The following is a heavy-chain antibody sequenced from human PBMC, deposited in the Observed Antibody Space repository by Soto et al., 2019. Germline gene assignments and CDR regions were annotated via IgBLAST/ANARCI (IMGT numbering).Heavy chain of an antibody. CDR2: INAGNGAT. D-gene: IGHD6-13*01. CDR3: ARGSAAAGPYYFDY. J-gene: IGHJ4*02. V-gene: IGHV1-3*01. CDR1: GFTFTTYA. Sequence: GASVKVSCKASGFTFTTYAMHWVCQAPGQRLEWMGWINAGNGATKYSQNFQDRVTIARDTSANTAFMELSGLRSEDTAVYYCARGSAAAGPYYFDYWAQGTLLTVSS.